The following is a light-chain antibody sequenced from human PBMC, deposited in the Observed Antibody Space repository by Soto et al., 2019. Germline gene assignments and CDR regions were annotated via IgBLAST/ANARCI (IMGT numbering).Light chain of an antibody. CDR2: ATS. CDR1: QGISSY. Sequence: IQMTQSPSSVSSSVGDRVTISCRASQGISSYLAWFQQKPGRPPKLLMSATSTLPSDVPSRFSGSGSGTDFTLTIGCLQSEDFATYYCQQYYTSPWTFGQGTKVDIK. J-gene: IGKJ1*01. CDR3: QQYYTSPWT. V-gene: IGKV1-8*01.